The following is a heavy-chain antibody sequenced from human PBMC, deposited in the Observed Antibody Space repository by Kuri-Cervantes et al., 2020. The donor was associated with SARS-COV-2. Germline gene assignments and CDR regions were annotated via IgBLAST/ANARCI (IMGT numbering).Heavy chain of an antibody. CDR2: ISYDGSNK. D-gene: IGHD3-22*01. Sequence: GGSLRLSCAASGFTFSSYAMHWVRQAPGKGLEWVAVISYDGSNKYYADSVKGRFTISRDNSKNTLYLQMNSLRAEDTAVYYCARGRRWIYYDSSGYFNWFDPWGQGTLVTVSS. CDR3: ARGRRWIYYDSSGYFNWFDP. J-gene: IGHJ5*02. CDR1: GFTFSSYA. V-gene: IGHV3-30*14.